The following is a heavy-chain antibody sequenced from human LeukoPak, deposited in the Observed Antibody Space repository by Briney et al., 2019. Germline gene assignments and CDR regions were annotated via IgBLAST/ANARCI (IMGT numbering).Heavy chain of an antibody. V-gene: IGHV3-66*01. Sequence: GGSLRLSCVASGFTASILYMHWVRQAPGKGLEWVSVIYTGGATYYADSVKGRFTISRDDSKNTLYLQMNSLRVKDTAVYYCATRNLHSSSDILKWGQGTLVTASS. CDR2: IYTGGAT. CDR3: ATRNLHSSSDILK. CDR1: GFTASILY. D-gene: IGHD3-9*01. J-gene: IGHJ4*02.